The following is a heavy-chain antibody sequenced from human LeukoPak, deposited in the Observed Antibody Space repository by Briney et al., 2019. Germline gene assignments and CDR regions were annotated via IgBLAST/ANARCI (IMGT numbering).Heavy chain of an antibody. CDR2: IKQDGSEK. V-gene: IGHV3-7*03. D-gene: IGHD6-13*01. Sequence: GSLRLSCAASGFTFSSYWMSWVRQAPGKGLEWVANIKQDGSEKYYVDSVKGRFTISRDNAKNSLYLQMNRLRAEDTALYYCARDCCGSSHYYYYYMDVWGKGTTVTVSS. CDR1: GFTFSSYW. J-gene: IGHJ6*03. CDR3: ARDCCGSSHYYYYYMDV.